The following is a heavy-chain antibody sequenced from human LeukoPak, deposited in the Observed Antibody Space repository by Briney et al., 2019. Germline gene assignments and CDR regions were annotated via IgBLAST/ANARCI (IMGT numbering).Heavy chain of an antibody. V-gene: IGHV1-2*02. CDR3: ARGGLFTRTGYSFVY. CDR2: INPNSGGT. CDR1: GYTFTGYY. Sequence: ASVKVSCKASGYTFTGYYMHWVRQAPGQGLEWMGWINPNSGGTNYAQKFQGRVTMTRNTSISTAYMELSSLRSEDTAVYYCARGGLFTRTGYSFVYWGQGTLVTVSS. D-gene: IGHD3/OR15-3a*01. J-gene: IGHJ4*02.